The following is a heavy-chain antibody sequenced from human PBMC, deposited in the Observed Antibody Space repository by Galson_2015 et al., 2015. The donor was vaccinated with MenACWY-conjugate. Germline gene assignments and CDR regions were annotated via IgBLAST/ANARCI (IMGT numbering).Heavy chain of an antibody. Sequence: CAISGDSVSSNSAARNWIRQSPSRGLEWLGGTYYRSKWYNDYAVSVKSRITINPDTSKNQFSLQLNSVTPEDTAVYYCARGGSAYEVSDRGWFDPWGQGTLVTVSS. CDR1: GDSVSSNSAA. V-gene: IGHV6-1*01. D-gene: IGHD3-10*01. CDR2: TYYRSKWYN. J-gene: IGHJ5*02. CDR3: ARGGSAYEVSDRGWFDP.